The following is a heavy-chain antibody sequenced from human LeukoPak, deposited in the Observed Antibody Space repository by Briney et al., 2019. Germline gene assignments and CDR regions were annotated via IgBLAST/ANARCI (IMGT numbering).Heavy chain of an antibody. D-gene: IGHD1-26*01. CDR1: GFTFGDYG. CDR3: TRILLKWELPGSDAFDI. J-gene: IGHJ3*02. V-gene: IGHV3-49*04. CDR2: IISKAYGATT. Sequence: GGSLRLSCITSGFTFGDYGLSWVRQAPGKGLEWVGFIISKAYGATTEYAASLKDRFTISRDDSKSIAYLQVNSLKTEDTAVYYCTRILLKWELPGSDAFDIWGEGTMVTVSS.